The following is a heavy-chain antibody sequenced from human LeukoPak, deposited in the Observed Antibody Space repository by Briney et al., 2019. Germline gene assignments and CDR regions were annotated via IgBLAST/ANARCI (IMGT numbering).Heavy chain of an antibody. CDR1: GFTFSDHY. D-gene: IGHD1-26*01. V-gene: IGHV3-72*01. J-gene: IGHJ3*02. CDR3: ARTSGSYSGGAFDI. CDR2: IRNKANRYTT. Sequence: RGSLRLSCAASGFTFSDHYMDWVRQAPGKGLEWVGRIRNKANRYTTEYAASVKGRFTFSRDDSKNSLYLQMNSLKTEDTAMYYCARTSGSYSGGAFDIWGRGTMVTVSS.